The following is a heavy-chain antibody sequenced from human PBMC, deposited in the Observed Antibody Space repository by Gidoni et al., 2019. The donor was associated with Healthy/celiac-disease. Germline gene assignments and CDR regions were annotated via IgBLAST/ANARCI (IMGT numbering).Heavy chain of an antibody. Sequence: EVQLVESGGVVVQPGGSLRLSCAASGFTFDDYTMHWVRQAPGKGLEWVSLISWDGGSTYYADSVKGRFTISRDNSKNSLYLQMNSLRTEDTALYYCAKDSSSSWLYDAFDIWGQGTMVTVSS. CDR1: GFTFDDYT. D-gene: IGHD6-13*01. CDR2: ISWDGGST. CDR3: AKDSSSSWLYDAFDI. J-gene: IGHJ3*02. V-gene: IGHV3-43*01.